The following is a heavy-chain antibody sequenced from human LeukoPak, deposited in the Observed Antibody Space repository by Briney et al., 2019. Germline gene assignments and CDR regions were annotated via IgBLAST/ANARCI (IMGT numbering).Heavy chain of an antibody. CDR3: AREGGGGWYSYYYGMDV. V-gene: IGHV1-69*04. D-gene: IGHD6-19*01. Sequence: SVKVSCKASGGTFSSYAISWVRQVPGQGLEWMGRIIPILGIANYAQKFQGRVTITADKSTSTAYMELSSLRSEDTAVYYCAREGGGGWYSYYYGMDVWGQGTTVTVSS. CDR1: GGTFSSYA. CDR2: IIPILGIA. J-gene: IGHJ6*02.